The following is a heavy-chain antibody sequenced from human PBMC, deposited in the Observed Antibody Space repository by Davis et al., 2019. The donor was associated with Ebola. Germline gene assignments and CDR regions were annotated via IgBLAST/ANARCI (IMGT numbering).Heavy chain of an antibody. J-gene: IGHJ6*02. CDR2: ITIYNGVR. D-gene: IGHD5-18*01. CDR3: ARGPMASIHPSFYSYGLDV. CDR1: GYTFNNYA. V-gene: IGHV1-18*01. Sequence: ASVKVSCKASGYTFNNYAITWVRQAPGQGLQWLGWITIYNGVRKYAQRFQDRLTMTTDTSTTTAYMELRSLRSDDTAVYYCARGPMASIHPSFYSYGLDVWGQGTTVTVSS.